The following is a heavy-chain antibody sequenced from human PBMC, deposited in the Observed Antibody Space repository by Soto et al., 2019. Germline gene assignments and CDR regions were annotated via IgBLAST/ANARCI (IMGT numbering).Heavy chain of an antibody. V-gene: IGHV3-9*01. CDR2: ITWNSGSI. J-gene: IGHJ3*01. D-gene: IGHD7-27*01. CDR1: GFTFDSYS. Sequence: EVQLVESGGGLVQPGRSLRLSCAASGFTFDSYSMHWVRQAPGKGLEWVSGITWNSGSIAYADSVKGRYTISRDNAKNSLYLQMNRLRTEDTALYYCTKATSRLGSTDDAFDLWGQGTQVTVSS. CDR3: TKATSRLGSTDDAFDL.